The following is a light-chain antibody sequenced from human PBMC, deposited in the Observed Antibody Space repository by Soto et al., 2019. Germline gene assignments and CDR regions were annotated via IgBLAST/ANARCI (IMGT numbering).Light chain of an antibody. V-gene: IGKV4-1*01. J-gene: IGKJ4*01. Sequence: DIVMTQSPDSLAVSPGERATINCKSSQSVLYRSNNKNYLAWYQQKPGQPPKLLIYWASTRESGVPDRFSGSGSGTDFTLTISSLQAEDVAVYYCQQYDNTPLTFGGGTKVEIK. CDR2: WAS. CDR3: QQYDNTPLT. CDR1: QSVLYRSNNKNY.